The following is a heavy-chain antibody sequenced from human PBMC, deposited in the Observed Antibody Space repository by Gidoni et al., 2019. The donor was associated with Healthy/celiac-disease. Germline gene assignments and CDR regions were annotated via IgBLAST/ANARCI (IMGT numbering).Heavy chain of an antibody. V-gene: IGHV4-39*01. D-gene: IGHD6-19*01. J-gene: IGHJ4*02. CDR1: GGSISSSSYY. Sequence: QLQLQESGPGLVKPSETLSLTCTVSGGSISSSSYYWGWIRQPPGKGREWIGSIYYSGSTYYNPSLKSRVTISVDTSKNQFSLKLSSVTAADTAVYYCASRYSSGWGALYYFDYWGQGTLVTVSS. CDR3: ASRYSSGWGALYYFDY. CDR2: IYYSGST.